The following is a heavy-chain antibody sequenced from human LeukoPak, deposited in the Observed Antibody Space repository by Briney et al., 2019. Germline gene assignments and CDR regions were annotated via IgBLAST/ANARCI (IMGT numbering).Heavy chain of an antibody. V-gene: IGHV3-33*08. CDR3: ARDKYSSSWFPHWYFDL. CDR2: IWFGEGSQ. Sequence: GGSLRLSCAASGFSFSNSGMHWVRQAPGKGLEWVAGIWFGEGSQYYADSVKGRFIISRDNSKNTLFLEMNSLRAEDTAVYYCARDKYSSSWFPHWYFDLWGRGTLVTVSS. CDR1: GFSFSNSG. J-gene: IGHJ2*01. D-gene: IGHD6-13*01.